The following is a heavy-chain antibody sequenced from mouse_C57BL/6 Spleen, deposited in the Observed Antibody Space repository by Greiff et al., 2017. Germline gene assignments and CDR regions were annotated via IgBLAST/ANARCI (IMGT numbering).Heavy chain of an antibody. Sequence: VTLKESGAELVRPGASVKLSCTASGFNIKDDYMHWVKQRPEQGLEGIGWIDPENGDTEYAPKFQGKATITADTSSNTAYLQLSSLTSEDTAVYYGTTNYYGSSFYFEGWGKGTTVTVSS. D-gene: IGHD1-1*01. CDR2: IDPENGDT. CDR3: TTNYYGSSFYFEG. CDR1: GFNIKDDY. J-gene: IGHJ1*03. V-gene: IGHV14-4*01.